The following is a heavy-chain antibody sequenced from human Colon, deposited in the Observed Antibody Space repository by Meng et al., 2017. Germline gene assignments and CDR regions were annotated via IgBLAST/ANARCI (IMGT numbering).Heavy chain of an antibody. J-gene: IGHJ4*02. CDR1: GGSVNSGTYY. CDR2: IYYSGTT. Sequence: QGQLQESGPGLVRPSETLSLTCTVSGGSVNSGTYYWSWIRQPPGKGLEWIGCIYYSGTTNYNPSLKSRVTISVDTSKNQFSLKLSSVTPADTAVYFCARDRVPGKYWGQGTLVTVPS. V-gene: IGHV4-61*01. D-gene: IGHD1-14*01. CDR3: ARDRVPGKY.